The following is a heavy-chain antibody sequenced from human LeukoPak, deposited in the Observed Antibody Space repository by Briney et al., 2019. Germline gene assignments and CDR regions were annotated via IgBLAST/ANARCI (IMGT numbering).Heavy chain of an antibody. D-gene: IGHD6-13*01. CDR3: ARYPTAAGKLDC. CDR2: IYPGDSDT. V-gene: IGHV5-51*01. Sequence: GESLKISRKGSGYIFTSYLIGWVRQMPGKGLEWMGIIYPGDSDTTYSPSFQGQVTISADKSIDTAYLQWSSLKASDTAMYYCARYPTAAGKLDCWGQGTLVTVSS. J-gene: IGHJ4*02. CDR1: GYIFTSYL.